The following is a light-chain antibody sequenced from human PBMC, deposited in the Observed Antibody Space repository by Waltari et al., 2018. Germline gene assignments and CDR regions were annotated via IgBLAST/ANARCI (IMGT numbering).Light chain of an antibody. J-gene: IGLJ2*01. Sequence: SSELTQDPAVSVAMGQTVTITCQGNGLRSYYASWYQQRPRQAPILIMYDKNNRPSGVPDRFSGSNSDNTASLTITGAQAEDEASYYCHAHDASGVGGSFGGGTKLTVL. CDR2: DKN. V-gene: IGLV3-19*01. CDR1: GLRSYY. CDR3: HAHDASGVGGS.